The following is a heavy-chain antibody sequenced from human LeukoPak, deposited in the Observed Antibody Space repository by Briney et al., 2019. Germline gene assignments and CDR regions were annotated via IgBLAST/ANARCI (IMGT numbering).Heavy chain of an antibody. J-gene: IGHJ1*01. Sequence: SETLSLTCTVYGGSINSSSYYWGWIRQPPGKGLERIGSIYYSGSTYYNPSLKSRVTISVDTSKNQFSLKLSSVTAADTAVYYCARDSGYDYPSWGQGTLVTVSS. CDR2: IYYSGST. V-gene: IGHV4-39*07. CDR3: ARDSGYDYPS. D-gene: IGHD5-12*01. CDR1: GGSINSSSYY.